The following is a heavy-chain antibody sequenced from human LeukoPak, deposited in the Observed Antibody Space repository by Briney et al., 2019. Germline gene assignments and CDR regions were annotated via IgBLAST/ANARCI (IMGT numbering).Heavy chain of an antibody. CDR3: AREVDSAVGLLLGNNWFDP. Sequence: ASVKVSCKASGYTFTGYYMHWVRQAPGQGLEWMGWINPNSGGTNYAQKFQGRVTMTRDTSISTAYMELSRLRSDDTAVYYCAREVDSAVGLLLGNNWFDPWGQGTLVTVSS. V-gene: IGHV1-2*02. CDR2: INPNSGGT. CDR1: GYTFTGYY. J-gene: IGHJ5*02. D-gene: IGHD2-15*01.